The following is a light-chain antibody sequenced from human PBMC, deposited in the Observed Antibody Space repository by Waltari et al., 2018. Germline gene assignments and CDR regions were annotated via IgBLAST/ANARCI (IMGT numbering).Light chain of an antibody. CDR3: NSYTTGVTK. CDR2: AVN. J-gene: IGLJ3*02. CDR1: DSDIGSHDL. Sequence: QSALTQPASVSGSPGQSITISCTGTDSDIGSHDLSCCYQQHPGKPPRLLIYAVNNRPSGVSSRCSGSKSGNTASLTISGLRPEDEAHYYCNSYTTGVTKFGGGTKLTVL. V-gene: IGLV2-14*03.